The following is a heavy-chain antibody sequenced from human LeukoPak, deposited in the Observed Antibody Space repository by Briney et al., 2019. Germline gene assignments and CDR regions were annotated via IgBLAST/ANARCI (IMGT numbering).Heavy chain of an antibody. Sequence: SETLSLTCTVSGGSISSYYWSWIRQPPGKGLEWIGYIYYSGSTNYNPSLKSRVTISVDMSKNQFSLKLSSVTAADTAVYYCARGGGSTYGTPSDFWGQGTLVTVSS. J-gene: IGHJ4*02. D-gene: IGHD3-10*01. CDR1: GGSISSYY. CDR2: IYYSGST. CDR3: ARGGGSTYGTPSDF. V-gene: IGHV4-59*08.